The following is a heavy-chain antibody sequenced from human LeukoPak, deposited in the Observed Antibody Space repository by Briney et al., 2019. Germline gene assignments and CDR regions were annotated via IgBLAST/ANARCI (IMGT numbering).Heavy chain of an antibody. J-gene: IGHJ3*02. Sequence: TGGSLRLSCAASGFTFSRHWMSWVRQAPGKGLEWVAIINQDGSEKYYVDSVKGRFTISRDNAKNSLYLQMNSLRDEDTAVYYCARDRCGGDSYRAFDIWGRGTMVTVSS. CDR3: ARDRCGGDSYRAFDI. CDR1: GFTFSRHW. V-gene: IGHV3-7*01. CDR2: INQDGSEK. D-gene: IGHD2-21*02.